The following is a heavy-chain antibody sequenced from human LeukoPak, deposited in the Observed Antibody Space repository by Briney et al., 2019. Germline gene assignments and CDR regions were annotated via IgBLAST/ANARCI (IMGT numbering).Heavy chain of an antibody. V-gene: IGHV3-30*02. CDR2: IRYDGSNK. J-gene: IGHJ4*02. Sequence: GGSLRLSCGASGFIFSKYGMHWVRQAPGKGLEWVAFIRYDGSNKYYADSVKGRFTISRDNSKNTLYLQMNSLRAEDTAVYYCAKASYSSSWSGPDYWGQGTLVTVSS. D-gene: IGHD6-13*01. CDR1: GFIFSKYG. CDR3: AKASYSSSWSGPDY.